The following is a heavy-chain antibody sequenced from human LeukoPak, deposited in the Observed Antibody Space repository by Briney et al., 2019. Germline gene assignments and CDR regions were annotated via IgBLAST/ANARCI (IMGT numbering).Heavy chain of an antibody. CDR3: AKAHFVDERVPAATPADY. D-gene: IGHD2-2*01. CDR1: GFTFSSYG. Sequence: GGSLRLSCAASGFTFSSYGMHWVRQAPGKGLAWVSFIRYDGSNKYYADSVKGRLTISRDNSKNTLYLQMNSLRAEDTAVYDCAKAHFVDERVPAATPADYWGQGTLVTVSS. V-gene: IGHV3-30*02. CDR2: IRYDGSNK. J-gene: IGHJ4*02.